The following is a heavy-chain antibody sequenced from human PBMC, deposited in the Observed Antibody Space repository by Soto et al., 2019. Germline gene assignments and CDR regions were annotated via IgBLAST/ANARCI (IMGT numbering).Heavy chain of an antibody. Sequence: PSETLSLTCTVSGGSVSSGSYYWSWIRQPPGKGLEWIGYIYYSGSTNYNPSLKSRVTISVDTSKNQFSLKLSSVTAADTAVYYCARASGGGSGWSPKDYWGQGTLVTVSS. CDR2: IYYSGST. D-gene: IGHD6-19*01. CDR1: GGSVSSGSYY. CDR3: ARASGGGSGWSPKDY. J-gene: IGHJ4*02. V-gene: IGHV4-61*01.